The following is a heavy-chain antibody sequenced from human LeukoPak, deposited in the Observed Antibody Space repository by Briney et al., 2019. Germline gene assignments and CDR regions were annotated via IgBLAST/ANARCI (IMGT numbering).Heavy chain of an antibody. CDR2: FDLGKALDWKGRFDPEKDDI. Sequence: ASVKVSCKVSGYSLTELSMHWVRQAPGKGLEWMGGFDLGKALDWKGRFDPEKDDINSAQKFQGRVTLTEDTSTDTVYMELSSLRSEDTAVYYCVIHLVYYGSGNSAYWGQGTQVTVSS. CDR3: VIHLVYYGSGNSAY. CDR1: GYSLTELS. D-gene: IGHD3-10*01. V-gene: IGHV1-24*01. J-gene: IGHJ4*02.